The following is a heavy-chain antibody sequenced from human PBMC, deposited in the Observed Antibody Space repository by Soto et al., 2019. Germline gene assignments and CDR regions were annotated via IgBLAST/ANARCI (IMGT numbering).Heavy chain of an antibody. CDR2: FHAEEGGI. CDR1: GSSLSEVS. Sequence: QVHLVQSGAEVTRPGASVKVSCKISGSSLSEVSLHWLRQAPGKGPEWMGGFHAEEGGIVYAQKFQGRVTMTEDTSTGSAYMVLTGLTSEDTAIYYCAAPRGLAARRRFDYWGLGTLIIVSS. D-gene: IGHD6-6*01. V-gene: IGHV1-24*01. J-gene: IGHJ4*02. CDR3: AAPRGLAARRRFDY.